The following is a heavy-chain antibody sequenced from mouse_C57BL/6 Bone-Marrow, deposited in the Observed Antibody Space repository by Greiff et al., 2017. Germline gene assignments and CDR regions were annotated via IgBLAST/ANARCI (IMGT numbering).Heavy chain of an antibody. CDR1: GYTFPSYW. J-gene: IGHJ2*01. Sequence: VQLQQPGAELVKPGASVKVSCKASGYTFPSYWMHWVKQRPGQGLEWIGRIHPSNSDTNDNQKFKGKATLTVDKSSSTAFMQLSRRTSEDSTVYCCAITPYYSNYRDYWGQGTTLTVSS. V-gene: IGHV1-74*01. CDR2: IHPSNSDT. D-gene: IGHD2-5*01. CDR3: AITPYYSNYRDY.